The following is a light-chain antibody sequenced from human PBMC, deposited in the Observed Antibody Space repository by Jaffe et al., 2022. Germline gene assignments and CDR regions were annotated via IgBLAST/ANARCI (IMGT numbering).Light chain of an antibody. CDR3: CSYAGSSTLV. CDR2: EGS. Sequence: QSALTQPASVSGSPGQSITISCTGTGSDVGYYNFVSWYQQHPGKAPKLMIYEGSKRPSGVSNRFSGSKSGNTASLTISGLQAEDEADYYCCSYAGSSTLVLGGGTRLTVL. CDR1: GSDVGYYNF. J-gene: IGLJ2*01. V-gene: IGLV2-23*01.